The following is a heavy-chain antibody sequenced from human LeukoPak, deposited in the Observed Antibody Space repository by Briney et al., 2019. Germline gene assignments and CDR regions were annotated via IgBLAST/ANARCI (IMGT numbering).Heavy chain of an antibody. CDR1: GFRFSSYA. CDR3: AKDLKGLYDYVRGSYAVDI. V-gene: IGHV3-23*01. J-gene: IGHJ3*02. D-gene: IGHD3-16*01. CDR2: ISSRGGTT. Sequence: PGGPLRLSCAASGFRFSSYAMSWVRQGQGTGLEGVSGISSRGGTTDYADFVKGRFTMSRDNSKNTLYLQMHSLRAEDTAVYYCAKDLKGLYDYVRGSYAVDIWGQGTTVTVSS.